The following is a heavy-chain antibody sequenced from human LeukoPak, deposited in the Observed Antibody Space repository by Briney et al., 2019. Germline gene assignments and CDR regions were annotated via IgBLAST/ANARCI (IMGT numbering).Heavy chain of an antibody. Sequence: PGGSLRLSCAASGFTFSSYSMNWVRQAPGKGLEWVSYISSSSGTIYYADSVKGRFTISRDNAKNSLYLQVNSLRAEDTAVYYCASGAEGYVFDPWGQRTLVTVSS. CDR3: ASGAEGYVFDP. D-gene: IGHD2-2*01. CDR1: GFTFSSYS. V-gene: IGHV3-48*01. J-gene: IGHJ5*02. CDR2: ISSSSGTI.